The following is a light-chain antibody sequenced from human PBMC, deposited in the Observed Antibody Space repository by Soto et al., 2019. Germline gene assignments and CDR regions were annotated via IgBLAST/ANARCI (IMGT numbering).Light chain of an antibody. V-gene: IGLV2-14*01. CDR3: SSFTTSSNV. CDR2: DVS. Sequence: QSALTQPASVSGSPGQSIAISCTGTSSDVGGYNYVSWYQQHPGKAPKLMIYDVSSLTSGISNRFSGSKSGNTASLTISGLQAEDEADYYCSSFTTSSNVFGPGTKVTVL. CDR1: SSDVGGYNY. J-gene: IGLJ1*01.